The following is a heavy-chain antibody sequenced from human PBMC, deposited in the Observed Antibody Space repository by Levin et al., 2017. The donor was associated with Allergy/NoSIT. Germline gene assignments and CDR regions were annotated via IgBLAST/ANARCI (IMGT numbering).Heavy chain of an antibody. J-gene: IGHJ4*02. D-gene: IGHD3-3*01. CDR1: GYTFTGYY. V-gene: IGHV1-2*02. Sequence: ASVKVSCKASGYTFTGYYMHWVRQAPGQGLEWMGWINPNSGGTNYAQKFQGRVTMTRDTSISTAYMELSRLRSDDTAVYYCASRVSGDFWAPFDYWGQGTLVTVSS. CDR2: INPNSGGT. CDR3: ASRVSGDFWAPFDY.